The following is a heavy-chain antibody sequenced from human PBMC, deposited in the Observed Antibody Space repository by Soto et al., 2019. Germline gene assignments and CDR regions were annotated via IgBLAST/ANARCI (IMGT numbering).Heavy chain of an antibody. Sequence: GGSLRLSCAASGFTVSSNYMSWVRQAPGKGLEWVSVIYSGGSTYYADSVKGRFTISRDNSKNTLYLQMNSLRAEDTAVYYCAKDLGIAAAGTVVDYWGQGTLVTVSS. CDR2: IYSGGST. CDR1: GFTVSSNY. J-gene: IGHJ4*02. V-gene: IGHV3-53*05. CDR3: AKDLGIAAAGTVVDY. D-gene: IGHD6-13*01.